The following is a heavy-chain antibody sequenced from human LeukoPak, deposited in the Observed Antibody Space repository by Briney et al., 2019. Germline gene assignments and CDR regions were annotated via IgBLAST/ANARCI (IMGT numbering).Heavy chain of an antibody. V-gene: IGHV3-30*18. Sequence: GRSLRLSCAASGFTFSSYGMHWVRQAPGKGLEWVAVISYDGSNKYYADSVQGRFTISRDNSKNTLYLQMNSLRAEDTAVYYCAKVGGGVAGHFDYWGQGTLVTVSS. D-gene: IGHD6-19*01. J-gene: IGHJ4*02. CDR2: ISYDGSNK. CDR1: GFTFSSYG. CDR3: AKVGGGVAGHFDY.